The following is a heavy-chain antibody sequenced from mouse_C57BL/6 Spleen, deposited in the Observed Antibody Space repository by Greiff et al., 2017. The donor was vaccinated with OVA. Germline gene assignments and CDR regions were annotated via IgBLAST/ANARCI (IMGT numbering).Heavy chain of an antibody. CDR3: ASLTGTFAY. D-gene: IGHD4-1*01. J-gene: IGHJ3*01. Sequence: VKLMESGPGLVQPSQSLSITCTVSGFSFTSYGVHWVRQSPGKGLEWLGVIWSGGSTDYNAAFISRLSISKDNSKSQVFFKMNSLQADDTAIYYCASLTGTFAYWGQGTLVTVSA. CDR2: IWSGGST. V-gene: IGHV2-2*01. CDR1: GFSFTSYG.